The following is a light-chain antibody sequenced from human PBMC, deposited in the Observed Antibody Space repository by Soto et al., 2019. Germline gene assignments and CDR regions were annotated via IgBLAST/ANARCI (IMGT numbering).Light chain of an antibody. Sequence: AIQMTQSPSSLSASVGDRVTITCRASQGIRNELGWYQQKPVKATNLLLYAASSLESGDPSRFSGSGSGTDFTLTISSLQPEDFATYYCLQDYNYPWTFGQGTKVEIK. CDR1: QGIRNE. CDR2: AAS. J-gene: IGKJ1*01. V-gene: IGKV1-6*01. CDR3: LQDYNYPWT.